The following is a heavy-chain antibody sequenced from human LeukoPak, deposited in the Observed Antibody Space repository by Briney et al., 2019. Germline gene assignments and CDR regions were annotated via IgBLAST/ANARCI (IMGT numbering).Heavy chain of an antibody. CDR2: ISSSTIYT. CDR1: GFTFSSYG. Sequence: PGGSLRLSCAASGFTFSSYGMNCVRQAPGKGLEWVSSISSSTIYTYYADSVKGRFTISRDNAKNSLYLQMNSLRAEDTAVYYCARIAAGGLAVAGLDYWGQGTLVTVSS. J-gene: IGHJ4*02. CDR3: ARIAAGGLAVAGLDY. D-gene: IGHD6-19*01. V-gene: IGHV3-21*01.